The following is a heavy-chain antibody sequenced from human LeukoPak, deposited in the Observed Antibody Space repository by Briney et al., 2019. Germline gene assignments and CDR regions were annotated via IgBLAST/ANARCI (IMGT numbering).Heavy chain of an antibody. Sequence: PSETLSLTGTVSGGSISSSSYYCGWIRQQPGKRLEWIGHIYYSGGTYYNPSLKSRVSREVDAYKIQLSLKLSSVTAADAAVSYCARGRVVATIPAAFDIWGQGTMVTVSS. CDR3: ARGRVVATIPAAFDI. CDR2: IYYSGGT. D-gene: IGHD5-12*01. J-gene: IGHJ3*02. V-gene: IGHV4-31*03. CDR1: GGSISSSSYY.